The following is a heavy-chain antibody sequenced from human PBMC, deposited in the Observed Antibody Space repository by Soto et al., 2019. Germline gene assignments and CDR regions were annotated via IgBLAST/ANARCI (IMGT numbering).Heavy chain of an antibody. V-gene: IGHV3-23*01. D-gene: IGHD2-2*01. Sequence: GGSLRLSCAASGFTFSSYAMSWVRQAPGKGLEWVSAISGSGGSTYYADSVKGRFTISRDNSKNTLYLQMNSLRAEDTAVYYCAKDHHDILLWAYYYYGMDVCGQGTTVTVSS. CDR3: AKDHHDILLWAYYYYGMDV. J-gene: IGHJ6*02. CDR2: ISGSGGST. CDR1: GFTFSSYA.